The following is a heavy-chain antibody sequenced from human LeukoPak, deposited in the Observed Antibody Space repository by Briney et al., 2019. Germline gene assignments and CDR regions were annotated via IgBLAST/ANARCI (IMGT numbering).Heavy chain of an antibody. D-gene: IGHD3-3*01. CDR2: IGTVGDP. CDR1: GFTFSRYD. V-gene: IGHV3-13*05. J-gene: IGHJ3*02. Sequence: PGGSLGLSCAASGFTFSRYDMHWVRQATGKGLEWVSAIGTVGDPYYPGSVKGRFTISRENAKNSLYLQMNSLRAGDTAVYYCARGFLGDAFDIWGQGTMVTVSS. CDR3: ARGFLGDAFDI.